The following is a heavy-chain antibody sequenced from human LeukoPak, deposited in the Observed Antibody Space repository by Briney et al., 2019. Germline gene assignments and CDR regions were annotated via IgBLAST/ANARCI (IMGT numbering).Heavy chain of an antibody. J-gene: IGHJ4*02. CDR2: INAGNGNT. V-gene: IGHV1-3*01. CDR1: GYTFTSYA. CDR3: ARPAGYSSGWLGG. Sequence: ASVNVSCTASGYTFTSYAMHWVRQAPGQRLEWMGWINAGNGNTNYAQKLQGRVTMTTDTSTSTAYMELRSLRSDDTAVYYCARPAGYSSGWLGGWGQGTLVTVSS. D-gene: IGHD6-19*01.